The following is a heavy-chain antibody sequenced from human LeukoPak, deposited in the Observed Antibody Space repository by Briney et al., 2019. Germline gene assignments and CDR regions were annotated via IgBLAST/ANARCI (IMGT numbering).Heavy chain of an antibody. V-gene: IGHV3-21*01. CDR3: ARDRRDGYINDY. D-gene: IGHD5-24*01. CDR1: GFTFSSYS. J-gene: IGHJ4*02. CDR2: ISSSSSYI. Sequence: GGSLRLSCAASGFTFSSYSMNSVRQAPGKGLEWVSSISSSSSYIYYADSVKGRFTISRDNAKNSLYLQMNSLSAEDTAVYYCARDRRDGYINDYWGQGTLVTVSS.